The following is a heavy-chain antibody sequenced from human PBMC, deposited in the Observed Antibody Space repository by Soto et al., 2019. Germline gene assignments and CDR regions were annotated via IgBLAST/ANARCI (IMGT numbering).Heavy chain of an antibody. CDR1: GFTFSSYA. D-gene: IGHD4-4*01. CDR3: AKAKVTTIQDYYGMDV. J-gene: IGHJ6*02. CDR2: ISGSGGST. V-gene: IGHV3-23*01. Sequence: XESLSLSCAASGFTFSSYAMSWVRQAPGKGLEWVSAISGSGGSTYYADSVKGRFTISRDNSKNTLYLQMNSLRAEDTAVYYCAKAKVTTIQDYYGMDVWGQGTTVTVSS.